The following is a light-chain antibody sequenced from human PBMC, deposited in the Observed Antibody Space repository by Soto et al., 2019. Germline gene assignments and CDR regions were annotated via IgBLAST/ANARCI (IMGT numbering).Light chain of an antibody. Sequence: DIPMTQSPSSLSASVGDRVTITCRASQSISSYLNWYQQKPGKAPKLLIYAASSFQSGVPSRFSGSGSGTDFTLTISSLQPEDFATYYCQQSYSTPSTFGGGTKVEIK. J-gene: IGKJ4*01. CDR3: QQSYSTPST. V-gene: IGKV1-39*01. CDR1: QSISSY. CDR2: AAS.